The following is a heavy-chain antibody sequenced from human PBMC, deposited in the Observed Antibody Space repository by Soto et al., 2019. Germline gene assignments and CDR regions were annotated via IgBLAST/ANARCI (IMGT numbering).Heavy chain of an antibody. CDR2: INSDGSST. V-gene: IGHV3-74*01. J-gene: IGHJ6*02. Sequence: GGSLRLSCAASGFTFSSYWIHWVRQAPGKGLVWVSRINSDGSSTSYADSVKGRFTISRDNAKNTLYLQMNSLRAEDTAVYYCARDPTLSSSAGYYYYGMDVWGQGTTVTVSS. CDR1: GFTFSSYW. CDR3: ARDPTLSSSAGYYYYGMDV. D-gene: IGHD6-6*01.